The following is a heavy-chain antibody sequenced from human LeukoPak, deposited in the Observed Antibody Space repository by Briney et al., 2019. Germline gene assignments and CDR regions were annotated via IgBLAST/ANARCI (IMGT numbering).Heavy chain of an antibody. Sequence: GGSLRLSCAASGFTFSSYGMHWVRQAPGKGLEWVAFIRYDGSNKYYADSVKGRFTISRDNSKNTLYLQMNSLRAEDTAVYYCAKDLSKDTAMVRGAFDIWGQGTMVTVSS. V-gene: IGHV3-30*02. CDR2: IRYDGSNK. J-gene: IGHJ3*02. CDR1: GFTFSSYG. CDR3: AKDLSKDTAMVRGAFDI. D-gene: IGHD5-18*01.